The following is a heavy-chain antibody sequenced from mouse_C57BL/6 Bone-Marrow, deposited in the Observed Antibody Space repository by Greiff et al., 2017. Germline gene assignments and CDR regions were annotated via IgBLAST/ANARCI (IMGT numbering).Heavy chain of an antibody. J-gene: IGHJ1*01. CDR2: IYPDGGGT. CDR3: ARDDGEWYCSLDV. CDR1: GYTFTSSW. V-gene: IGHV1-72*01. Sequence: QVQLQQSGPELVKPGASVKMSCKASGYTFTSSWMHWVKQRPGQGLEWIGRIYPDGGGTKYNGKFKSKDTLTVDNSSSTAYMQISILRPEDAAVYFCARDDGEWYCSLDVWGPGTTVTVSS. D-gene: IGHD1-3*01.